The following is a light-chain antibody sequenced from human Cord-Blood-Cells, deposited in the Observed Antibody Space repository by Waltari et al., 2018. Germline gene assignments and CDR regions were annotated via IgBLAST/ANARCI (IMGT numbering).Light chain of an antibody. CDR1: RSDVGGYNY. J-gene: IGLJ2*01. V-gene: IGLV2-8*01. CDR2: EVS. Sequence: QSALTQPPSASGSPGPSVTIPFPGTRSDVGGYNYVSCFQQHPGKAPKLMIYEVSKWPSGVPDRFSGSKSGNTASLTVSGLQAEDEADYYCSSYAGSNRVFGGGTKLTVL. CDR3: SSYAGSNRV.